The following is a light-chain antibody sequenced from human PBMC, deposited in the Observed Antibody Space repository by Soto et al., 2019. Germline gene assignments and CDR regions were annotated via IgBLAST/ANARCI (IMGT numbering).Light chain of an antibody. J-gene: IGKJ3*01. CDR3: HQYNNWPLT. V-gene: IGKV3-15*01. CDR1: QSVRDN. Sequence: EIVMTQSPATLSVSPGERATLSCRASQSVRDNLAWYQQKPGQAPGLLIYGASIRATGISARFSGSGSGTDFTLSISSLQSEDFAIYYCHQYNNWPLTFGPGTKVDIK. CDR2: GAS.